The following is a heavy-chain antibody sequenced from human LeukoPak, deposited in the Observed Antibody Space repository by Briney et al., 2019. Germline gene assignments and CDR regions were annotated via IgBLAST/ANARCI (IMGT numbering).Heavy chain of an antibody. Sequence: PGGSLRLSCAASGFTFDDYAMSWVRQAPGKGLEWVSAISGNGGSTYYADSVKGRFTISRDNSKNTLYLQMNSLRAEDTAVHYCAKEGPGDSAFDIWGQGTMVTVSS. V-gene: IGHV3-23*01. J-gene: IGHJ3*02. CDR2: ISGNGGST. D-gene: IGHD7-27*01. CDR1: GFTFDDYA. CDR3: AKEGPGDSAFDI.